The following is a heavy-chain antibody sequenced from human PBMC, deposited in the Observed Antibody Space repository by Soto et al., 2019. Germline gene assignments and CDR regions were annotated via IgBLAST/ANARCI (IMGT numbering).Heavy chain of an antibody. CDR2: ISSSSSYI. D-gene: IGHD3-10*01. V-gene: IGHV3-21*01. J-gene: IGHJ6*02. Sequence: DVQLVESGGGLVQPGGSLRLSCAASGLTFSLYNMNWVRQAPGKGLEWVSSISSSSSYIYYADSVKGRFTISRDNAKNSLYLQMNSLRAEDTAVYYCARDYGHGSGSYGMDVWGQGTTVTVSS. CDR1: GLTFSLYN. CDR3: ARDYGHGSGSYGMDV.